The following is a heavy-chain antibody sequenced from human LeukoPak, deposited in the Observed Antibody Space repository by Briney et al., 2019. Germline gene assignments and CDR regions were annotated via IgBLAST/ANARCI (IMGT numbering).Heavy chain of an antibody. Sequence: SETLSITCTVSGDSMRIDSYYWGWIRQSPGKGLEWMGSLYSGSTYYNPSLKSRVTIFVDTSKNQFSLKLSSVTATDTAMYYCARLGDSSGYHAYWGQGILVTVSS. CDR2: LYSGST. CDR1: GDSMRIDSYY. V-gene: IGHV4-39*01. CDR3: ARLGDSSGYHAY. J-gene: IGHJ4*02. D-gene: IGHD3-22*01.